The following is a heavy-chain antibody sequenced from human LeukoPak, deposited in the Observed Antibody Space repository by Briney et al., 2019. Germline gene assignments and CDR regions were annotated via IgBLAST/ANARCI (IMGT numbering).Heavy chain of an antibody. V-gene: IGHV1-46*01. J-gene: IGHJ1*01. CDR1: GYTFTSYY. CDR3: ARDRVLMVYAGGYFQH. CDR2: INPSGGST. Sequence: GASVKVSCKASGYTFTSYYMHWVRQAPGQGLEWMGIINPSGGSTSYAQKFQGRVTITRDTSTSTVYMELSSLRSEDTAVYYCARDRVLMVYAGGYFQHWGQGTLVTVSS. D-gene: IGHD2-8*01.